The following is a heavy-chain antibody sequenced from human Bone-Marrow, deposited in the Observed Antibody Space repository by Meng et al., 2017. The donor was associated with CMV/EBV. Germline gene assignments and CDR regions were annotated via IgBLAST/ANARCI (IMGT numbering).Heavy chain of an antibody. CDR3: ASDITVIAARLAH. CDR2: INPSGGST. D-gene: IGHD6-6*01. Sequence: ASVKVSCKASGYTFTSYYMHWVRQAPGQGLEWMGIINPSGGSTSYAQKFQGRVTMTRDTSTSTVYMELSGLRSDDTAVYYCASDITVIAARLAHWGQGTQVTVSS. J-gene: IGHJ5*02. CDR1: GYTFTSYY. V-gene: IGHV1-46*01.